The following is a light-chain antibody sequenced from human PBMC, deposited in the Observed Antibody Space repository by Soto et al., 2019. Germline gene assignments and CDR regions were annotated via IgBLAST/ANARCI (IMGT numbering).Light chain of an antibody. CDR1: LSISTW. Sequence: DIQMTQSPSTLSASVGDRVTITCRASLSISTWLAWYQQKPGKAPTLLIYHASSLASGVPSRLSGSGSGTEFTLTISSLQPDDFATYHCQQYNSYPRTFGQGTKVEIK. CDR2: HAS. CDR3: QQYNSYPRT. V-gene: IGKV1-5*01. J-gene: IGKJ1*01.